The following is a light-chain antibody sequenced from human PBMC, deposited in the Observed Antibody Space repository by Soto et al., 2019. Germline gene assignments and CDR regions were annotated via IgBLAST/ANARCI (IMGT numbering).Light chain of an antibody. CDR2: AAS. Sequence: AIRMTQSPSSLSASTGDRVTITCRATQGISSYLAWYQQKPGKAPKLLIYAASTLQSGVPSRFSGSGSGTDFTLTISCLQCEDFATYYCQQYYSYPRTFGQGTNVEIK. CDR3: QQYYSYPRT. CDR1: QGISSY. J-gene: IGKJ1*01. V-gene: IGKV1-8*01.